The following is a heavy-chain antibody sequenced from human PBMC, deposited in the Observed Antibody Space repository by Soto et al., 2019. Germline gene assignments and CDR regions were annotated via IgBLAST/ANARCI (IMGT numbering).Heavy chain of an antibody. D-gene: IGHD3-9*01. CDR1: GFTFSSYA. J-gene: IGHJ6*02. CDR2: ISYDGSNK. CDR3: ARASRYYDILTGYSGGYYYGMDV. Sequence: QVQLVESGGGVVQPGRSLRFSCAASGFTFSSYAMHWVRQAPGKGLEWVAVISYDGSNKYYADSVKGRFTISRDNSKNTLYLQMNSLRAEDTAVYYCARASRYYDILTGYSGGYYYGMDVWGQGTTVTVSS. V-gene: IGHV3-30-3*01.